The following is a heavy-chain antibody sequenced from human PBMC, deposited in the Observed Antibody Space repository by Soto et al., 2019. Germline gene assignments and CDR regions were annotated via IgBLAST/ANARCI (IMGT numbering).Heavy chain of an antibody. CDR3: ARGGQYNWNYGWFDH. D-gene: IGHD1-7*01. J-gene: IGHJ5*02. Sequence: PXETLSLNCAVSAYSITSGYYWGWIRQPPGKGLEWIASIYHSGRSYYNPSLKSRVTISVDTSKNHFSLKLSSVTAADTAVYYCARGGQYNWNYGWFDHWGQGTLVTVSS. CDR2: IYHSGRS. V-gene: IGHV4-38-2*01. CDR1: AYSITSGYY.